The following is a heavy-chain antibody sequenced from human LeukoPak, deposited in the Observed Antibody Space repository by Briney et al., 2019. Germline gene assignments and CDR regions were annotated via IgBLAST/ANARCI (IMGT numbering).Heavy chain of an antibody. Sequence: GRSLRLSCAASGFIFSSYGMHWVRQAPGKGLEWVAVIWYDGSNKYYVDSVKGRFTISRDNSKNTLYLQMNSLRAEETAVYYCARDTYDILTGYSISPFDYWGQGTLVTVSS. V-gene: IGHV3-33*01. J-gene: IGHJ4*02. CDR1: GFIFSSYG. CDR2: IWYDGSNK. CDR3: ARDTYDILTGYSISPFDY. D-gene: IGHD3-9*01.